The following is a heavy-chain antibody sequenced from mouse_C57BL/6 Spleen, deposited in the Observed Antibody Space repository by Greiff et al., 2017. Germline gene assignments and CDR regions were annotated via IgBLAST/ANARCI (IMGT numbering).Heavy chain of an antibody. CDR3: ARQREGAMDY. CDR2: IWTGGGT. CDR1: GFSLTSYA. J-gene: IGHJ4*01. Sequence: VKLMESGPGLVAPSQSLTITCTVSGFSLTSYAISWVRQPPGKGLEWLGVIWTGGGTNYNSALKSRLSISKDNSKSPVFLKMNSLQTDDTARYYCARQREGAMDYWGQGTSVTVSS. V-gene: IGHV2-9-1*01.